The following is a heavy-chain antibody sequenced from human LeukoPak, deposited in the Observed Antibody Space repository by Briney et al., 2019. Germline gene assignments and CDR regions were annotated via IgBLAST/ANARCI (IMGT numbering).Heavy chain of an antibody. J-gene: IGHJ4*02. CDR2: ISYDGSNK. V-gene: IGHV3-30-3*01. D-gene: IGHD6-13*01. CDR1: GFTFSSYA. CDR3: ARNLGQQLANFDY. Sequence: SGGSLRLSCAASGFTFSSYAMHWVRQAPGKGLEWVAVISYDGSNKYYADSVKGRFTISRDNSKNTLYLQMNSLRAEDTAVYYCARNLGQQLANFDYWGQGTLVTVSS.